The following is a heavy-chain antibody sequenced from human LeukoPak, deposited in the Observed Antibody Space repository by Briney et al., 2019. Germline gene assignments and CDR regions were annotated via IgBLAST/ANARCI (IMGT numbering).Heavy chain of an antibody. Sequence: SETLSLTCTVSGGSISSGDFYWSWVRQPPGKGLEWIGYISYIGTTYSNPSLKGRVTILVDTSKNQFSLKLTSATAADTAVHYCARDGYHYTSGSYYDFWGQGTLVTVSS. J-gene: IGHJ4*02. V-gene: IGHV4-30-4*01. CDR1: GGSISSGDFY. CDR3: ARDGYHYTSGSYYDF. D-gene: IGHD3-10*01. CDR2: ISYIGTT.